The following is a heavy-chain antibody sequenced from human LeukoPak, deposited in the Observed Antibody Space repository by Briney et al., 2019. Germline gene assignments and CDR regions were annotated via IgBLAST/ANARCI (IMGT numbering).Heavy chain of an antibody. CDR1: GFTFSTYW. Sequence: GGSLRLPCAASGFTFSTYWMAWVRQAPGKGLEWVANIKEDESAKHQADSVKGRFTIFRDNAQNSVYLQMSSLRGEDTAVYYCARDVGGSLDYWGQGTLVTVSS. D-gene: IGHD1-26*01. CDR2: IKEDESAK. J-gene: IGHJ4*02. CDR3: ARDVGGSLDY. V-gene: IGHV3-7*01.